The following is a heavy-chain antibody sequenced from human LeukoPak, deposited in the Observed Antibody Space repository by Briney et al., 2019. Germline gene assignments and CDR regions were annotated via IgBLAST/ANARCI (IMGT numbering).Heavy chain of an antibody. J-gene: IGHJ4*02. CDR1: GFTFTKYW. CDR3: AREVWGPEY. V-gene: IGHV3-7*01. Sequence: PGGSLRLSCAASGFTFTKYWMTWVRQAPGKGLEWVGNIKQDGSDKNYMDSVKGRFTISRDNTKNSVYLQMSSLRAEDTAVYYCAREVWGPEYWGQGTLVTVPS. D-gene: IGHD1-14*01. CDR2: IKQDGSDK.